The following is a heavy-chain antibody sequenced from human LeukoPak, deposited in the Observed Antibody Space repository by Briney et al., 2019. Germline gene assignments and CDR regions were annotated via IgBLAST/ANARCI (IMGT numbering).Heavy chain of an antibody. Sequence: PSETLSLTCTVSGGSISSYYWSWIRQPPGKGLEWIGYIYYSGSTNYNPSLKSRVTISVDTSKNQFSLKLSSVTAADTAVYYCARDGYSYGGDYYYYMDVWGKGTTVTVSS. CDR1: GGSISSYY. D-gene: IGHD5-18*01. V-gene: IGHV4-59*01. CDR2: IYYSGST. CDR3: ARDGYSYGGDYYYYMDV. J-gene: IGHJ6*03.